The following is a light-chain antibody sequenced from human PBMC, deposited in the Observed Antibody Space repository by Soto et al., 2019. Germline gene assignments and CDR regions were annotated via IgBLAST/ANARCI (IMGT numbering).Light chain of an antibody. CDR2: GAS. CDR3: QQYNIWPLT. Sequence: EFVLTQSPATLSVSPGERATLSCGASQSVSTNLAWYQQKPGQAPRLLIYGASTGATDIPARFSGSGSGTEFNLTISRLQSEDFALYYCQQYNIWPLTFGGGTKVDIK. J-gene: IGKJ4*01. CDR1: QSVSTN. V-gene: IGKV3-15*01.